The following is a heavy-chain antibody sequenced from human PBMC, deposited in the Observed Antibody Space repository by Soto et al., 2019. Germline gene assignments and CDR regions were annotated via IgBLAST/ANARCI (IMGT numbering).Heavy chain of an antibody. V-gene: IGHV3-30*18. Sequence: PGGSLRLSCAASGFTFRSYGMHWVRQAPGKGLEWVAVISYDGSNKYYADSVKGRFTISRDNSKNTLYLQMNSLRAEDTAVYYCAKIRGHSIMTTVLDYWGQGTLVTVSS. CDR2: ISYDGSNK. J-gene: IGHJ4*02. CDR1: GFTFRSYG. CDR3: AKIRGHSIMTTVLDY. D-gene: IGHD4-4*01.